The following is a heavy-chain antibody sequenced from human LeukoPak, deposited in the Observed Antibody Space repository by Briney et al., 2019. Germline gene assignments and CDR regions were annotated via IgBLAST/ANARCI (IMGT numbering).Heavy chain of an antibody. V-gene: IGHV4-39*01. CDR2: IFYSGST. CDR1: GGSISSSSYY. CDR3: ARRYGSGWYYFDY. J-gene: IGHJ4*02. Sequence: SEALSLTCTVSGGSISSSSYYWGWIRQPPGKGLEWIGSIFYSGSTYYSPSLKSRVTISVDTSKNQFSLKLSSVTAADTAVYYCARRYGSGWYYFDYWGQGTLVTVSP. D-gene: IGHD6-19*01.